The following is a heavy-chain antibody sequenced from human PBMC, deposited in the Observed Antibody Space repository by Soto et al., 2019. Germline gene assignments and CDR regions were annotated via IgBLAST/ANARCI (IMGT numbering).Heavy chain of an antibody. CDR2: IYYSGST. D-gene: IGHD6-6*01. Sequence: SETLSLTCTVSGGSISSGGYYWSWIRQHPGKGLEWIGYIYYSGSTYYNPSLKSRVAISVDTSKNQFSLKLSSVTAADTAVYYCARWVSSSDFADCDQVTLVTVFS. CDR1: GGSISSGGYY. V-gene: IGHV4-31*03. CDR3: ARWVSSSDFAD. J-gene: IGHJ4*02.